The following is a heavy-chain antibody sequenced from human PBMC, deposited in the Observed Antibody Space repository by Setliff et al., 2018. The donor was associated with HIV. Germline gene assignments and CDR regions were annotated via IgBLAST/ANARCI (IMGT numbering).Heavy chain of an antibody. J-gene: IGHJ4*02. CDR3: ASPMFYDGTVV. Sequence: GASVKVSCKASGGTFSSYPISWVRQAPGQGLEWMGWINPNIGGTNSAQNSQGRVSITRDTSANTAYMELTGLRSEDTAVYYCASPMFYDGTVVWGQGTLVTVSS. CDR1: GGTFSSYP. D-gene: IGHD1-1*01. CDR2: INPNIGGT. V-gene: IGHV1-69*10.